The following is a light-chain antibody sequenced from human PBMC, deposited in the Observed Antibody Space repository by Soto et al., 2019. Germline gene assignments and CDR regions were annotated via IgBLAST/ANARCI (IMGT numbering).Light chain of an antibody. Sequence: EIVLTQSPGTLSLSPVARATLSCMASQSVSSNYLAWYQQEPGQAPRLLIYDASNRATGIPARFSGSGSGTDFTLTISSLEPEDFAVYYCQQRSNWLALTFGGGTKVDIK. V-gene: IGKV3-11*01. J-gene: IGKJ4*01. CDR1: QSVSSNY. CDR2: DAS. CDR3: QQRSNWLALT.